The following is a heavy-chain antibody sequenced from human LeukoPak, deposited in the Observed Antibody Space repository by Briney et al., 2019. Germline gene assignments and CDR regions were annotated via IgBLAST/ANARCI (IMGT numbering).Heavy chain of an antibody. CDR1: GYTFTSYD. CDR3: ARGPHSGWIDY. D-gene: IGHD6-19*01. J-gene: IGHJ4*02. Sequence: ASVKVSCKASGYTFTSYDISWVRQAPGQGLEWMGWISPYNANTNYAQKLQGRITMTTDTSTSTAYMELRSLRSDDTAVYYCARGPHSGWIDYWGQGTLVTVSS. V-gene: IGHV1-18*01. CDR2: ISPYNANT.